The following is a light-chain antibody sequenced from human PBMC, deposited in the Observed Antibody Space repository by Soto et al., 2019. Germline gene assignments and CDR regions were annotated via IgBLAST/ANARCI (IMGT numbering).Light chain of an antibody. CDR1: SSNIGSNY. Sequence: HSALTQPPSASGTPGQTVTISCSGGSSNIGSNYVYWYQQLSGTAPRLIIYSNDQRSSGVPDRFSGSRSGTSASLAISGLRSEDEADYYCAAWDDTLGGVFGGGTKLTVL. CDR2: SND. V-gene: IGLV1-47*02. J-gene: IGLJ3*02. CDR3: AAWDDTLGGV.